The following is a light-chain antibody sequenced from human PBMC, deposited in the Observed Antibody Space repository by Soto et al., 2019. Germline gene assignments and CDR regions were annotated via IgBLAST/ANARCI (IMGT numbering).Light chain of an antibody. CDR3: SSYTSSSTVV. V-gene: IGLV2-14*01. CDR2: DVS. J-gene: IGLJ2*01. Sequence: QSALTQPASVSGSPGQSITISCTGTSSDVGGYNYVSWYQQHPGKAPKLMMYDVSNRPSGVSNRFSGSKSGNTASLTISGLQAEDEADYYCSSYTSSSTVVFGGGTKRTV. CDR1: SSDVGGYNY.